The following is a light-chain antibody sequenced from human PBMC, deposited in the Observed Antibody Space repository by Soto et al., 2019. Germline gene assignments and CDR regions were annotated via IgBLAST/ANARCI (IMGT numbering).Light chain of an antibody. J-gene: IGKJ5*01. CDR3: QQYDSSPST. Sequence: EIVLTQSPGTLSLSPGERATLSCRASQSVSSSYLAWYQQKPGQAPSLLIYCASRRATGIPDRFSGSGSGTDFTLTISRLEPEDFAVYYCQQYDSSPSTFGQGTRLEI. CDR1: QSVSSSY. V-gene: IGKV3-20*01. CDR2: CAS.